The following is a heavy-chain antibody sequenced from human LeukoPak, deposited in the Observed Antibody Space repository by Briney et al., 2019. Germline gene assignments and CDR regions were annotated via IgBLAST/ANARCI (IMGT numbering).Heavy chain of an antibody. CDR2: INHSGST. Sequence: SETLSLTCAVYGGSFSGYYWSWIRQPPGKGLEWIGEINHSGSTNYNPSLKSRVTISVDTSKNQFSLKLSSVTAADTAVYYCARGLDYCVSSYWGQGTLVTVSS. CDR3: ARGLDYCVSSY. V-gene: IGHV4-34*01. CDR1: GGSFSGYY. J-gene: IGHJ4*02. D-gene: IGHD4-17*01.